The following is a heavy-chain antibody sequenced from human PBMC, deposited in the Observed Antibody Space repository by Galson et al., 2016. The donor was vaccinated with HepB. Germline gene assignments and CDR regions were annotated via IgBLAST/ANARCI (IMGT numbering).Heavy chain of an antibody. V-gene: IGHV3-23*01. J-gene: IGHJ6*02. CDR1: GFTFNNYA. CDR3: AKDWGRGATGGMDV. D-gene: IGHD3-10*01. CDR2: ISGSGGRT. Sequence: SLRLSCAASGFTFNNYAMNWVRQAPGKGLEWVSGISGIGGRGISGSGGRTYYADSVKGRFTISRDNSKNEVSLQVSSLRAEDTAVYYCAKDWGRGATGGMDVWGLGTTVTVSS.